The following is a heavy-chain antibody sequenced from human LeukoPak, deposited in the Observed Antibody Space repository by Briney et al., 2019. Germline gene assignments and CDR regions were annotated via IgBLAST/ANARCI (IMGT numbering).Heavy chain of an antibody. CDR3: TRYRDSSGYSLPEAFDI. CDR2: IRSKANSYAT. V-gene: IGHV3-73*01. D-gene: IGHD3-22*01. J-gene: IGHJ3*02. CDR1: GFTFGDYA. Sequence: GGSLRLSCTASGFTFGDYAMSWVRQASGKGLEWVGRIRSKANSYATAYAASVKGRFTISRDDSKNTAYLQMNSLKTEDTAVYYCTRYRDSSGYSLPEAFDIWGQGTMVTVSS.